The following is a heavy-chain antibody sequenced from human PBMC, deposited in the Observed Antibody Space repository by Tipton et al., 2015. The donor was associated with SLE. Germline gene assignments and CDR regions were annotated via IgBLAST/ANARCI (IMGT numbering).Heavy chain of an antibody. Sequence: SLRLSCAASGFTFSDYYMSWIRQAPGKGLEWVSYISSSSSYTNYADSVKGRFTISRDNAKNSLYLQMNSLRAEDTAVYYCASGHWKYYDYVWGSDDAFDIWGQGTMVTASS. CDR3: ASGHWKYYDYVWGSDDAFDI. J-gene: IGHJ3*02. V-gene: IGHV3-11*06. D-gene: IGHD3-16*01. CDR1: GFTFSDYY. CDR2: ISSSSSYT.